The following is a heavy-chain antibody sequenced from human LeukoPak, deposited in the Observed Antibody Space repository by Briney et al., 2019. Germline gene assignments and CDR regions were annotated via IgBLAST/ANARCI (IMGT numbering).Heavy chain of an antibody. J-gene: IGHJ4*02. CDR2: IYYSGST. CDR1: GGSFSSSSYY. D-gene: IGHD3-10*01. CDR3: AREELLQRYFDY. Sequence: SETLSLTCTVSGGSFSSSSYYWGWIRQPPGKGLEWIGYIYYSGSTNYNPSLKSRVTISVDTSKNQFSLKLSSVTAADTAVYYCAREELLQRYFDYWGQGTLVTVSS. V-gene: IGHV4-61*01.